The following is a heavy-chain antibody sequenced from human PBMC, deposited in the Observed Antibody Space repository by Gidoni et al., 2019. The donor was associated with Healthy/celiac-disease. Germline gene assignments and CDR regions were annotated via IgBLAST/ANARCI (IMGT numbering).Heavy chain of an antibody. Sequence: QLQLQESGPGLVKPSETLSLTCTVSGGSISSSSYYWGWIRQPPGKGLEWIGSIYYSGSTYYNPSLKSRVTISVDTSKNQFSLKLSSVTAADTAVYYCARFGLGGDELRFLEFPWSWFDPWGQGTLVTVSS. CDR2: IYYSGST. V-gene: IGHV4-39*01. CDR1: GGSISSSSYY. CDR3: ARFGLGGDELRFLEFPWSWFDP. J-gene: IGHJ5*02. D-gene: IGHD3-3*01.